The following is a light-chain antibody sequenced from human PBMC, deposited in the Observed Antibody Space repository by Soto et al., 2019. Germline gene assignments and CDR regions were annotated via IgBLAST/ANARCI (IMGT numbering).Light chain of an antibody. V-gene: IGKV3-11*01. CDR2: AAT. CDR3: QQYNNWPPWT. CDR1: QSVSSY. Sequence: EIVLTQSPATLSLSPGERATLSCSASQSVSSYLAWYQQKPGQAPRLLISAATNRATGIPARFSGSGSGTDFTLTISSLQSEDFAVYYCQQYNNWPPWTFGQGTKVDIK. J-gene: IGKJ1*01.